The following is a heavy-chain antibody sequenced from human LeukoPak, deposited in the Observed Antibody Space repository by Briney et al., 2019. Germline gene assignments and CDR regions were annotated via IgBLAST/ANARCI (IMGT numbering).Heavy chain of an antibody. CDR3: ARDLYYDFWSGYFGPGGTFDY. V-gene: IGHV1-2*02. CDR2: INPNSGGT. J-gene: IGHJ4*02. D-gene: IGHD3-3*01. CDR1: GYTFTGYY. Sequence: ASVKVSCKASGYTFTGYYMHWVRQAPGQGLEWMGWINPNSGGTNYAQKFQGRVTMTRDTSISTAYMELRSLRSDDTAVYYCARDLYYDFWSGYFGPGGTFDYWGQGTLVTVSS.